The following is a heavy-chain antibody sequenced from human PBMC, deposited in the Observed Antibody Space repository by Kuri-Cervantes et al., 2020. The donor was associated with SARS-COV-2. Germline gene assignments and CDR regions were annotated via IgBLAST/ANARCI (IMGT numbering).Heavy chain of an antibody. V-gene: IGHV1-69*06. D-gene: IGHD2-2*01. Sequence: SVKVSCKASGGTFSTYAINWLRQAPGQGLEWMGGIIPIFGTANHAQKFQGRVTITADKSTSTAYMELSSLRSEDTAVYYCASFTNYYYYGLDVWGQGTTVTVSS. CDR2: IIPIFGTA. CDR1: GGTFSTYA. CDR3: ASFTNYYYYGLDV. J-gene: IGHJ6*02.